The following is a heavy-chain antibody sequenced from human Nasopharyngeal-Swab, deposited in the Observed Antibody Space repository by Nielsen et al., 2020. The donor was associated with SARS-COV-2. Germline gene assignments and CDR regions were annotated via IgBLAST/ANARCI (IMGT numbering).Heavy chain of an antibody. D-gene: IGHD1-26*01. Sequence: GESLKISCAASGFTFSSYCMHWVRQAPGKGLVWVSRVNGDGSGTGHADSVKGRFTISRDNAKSMLYLQMNSLRAEDTAVYYCAVGQHAGAFDYWGQGTLVTVSS. CDR2: VNGDGSGT. J-gene: IGHJ4*02. V-gene: IGHV3-74*01. CDR3: AVGQHAGAFDY. CDR1: GFTFSSYC.